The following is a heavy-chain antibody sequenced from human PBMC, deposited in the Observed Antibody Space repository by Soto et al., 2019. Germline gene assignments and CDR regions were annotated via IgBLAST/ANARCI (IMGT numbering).Heavy chain of an antibody. D-gene: IGHD1-7*01. CDR1: GFTFSSYG. Sequence: GGSLRLSCAASGFTFSSYGMHWVRQAPGKGLECVAVIWYDGSNKYYADSVKGRFTISRDNSKNTLYLQMNSLRAEDTAVYYCARGSPISTGTTDYWGQGTLVTVSS. V-gene: IGHV3-33*01. J-gene: IGHJ4*02. CDR2: IWYDGSNK. CDR3: ARGSPISTGTTDY.